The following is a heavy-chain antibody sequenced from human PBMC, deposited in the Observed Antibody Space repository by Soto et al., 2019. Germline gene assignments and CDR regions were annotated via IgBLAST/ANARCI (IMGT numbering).Heavy chain of an antibody. V-gene: IGHV4-31*03. CDR3: ARWWSGSRQGFDP. Sequence: QVQLQESGPGLVKPSQTLSLTCTVSGGSISSGDYYWSWIRQHPGKGLGWIGYIYYGGSTYYNPSRERRVTISVDTSKTQFYLKLRSVTAADTAVYYCARWWSGSRQGFDPWGQGTLVTVSS. J-gene: IGHJ5*02. CDR1: GGSISSGDYY. CDR2: IYYGGST. D-gene: IGHD3-3*01.